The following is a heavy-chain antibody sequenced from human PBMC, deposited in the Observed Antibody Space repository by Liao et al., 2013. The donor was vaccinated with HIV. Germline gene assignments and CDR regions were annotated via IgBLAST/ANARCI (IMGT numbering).Heavy chain of an antibody. Sequence: QLQLKGSGPGLVKPSETLSLTCTVSGGSISSSNSYWGWIRQPPGKGLEWIGSIHYSGSTYYNPSLKSRVTISVDTSKNQFSLKLSSVTAADTAVYYCAREVIDWGQGNPGHRLL. CDR1: GGSISSSNSY. V-gene: IGHV4-39*07. J-gene: IGHJ4*02. CDR3: AREVID. CDR2: IHYSGST. D-gene: IGHD2-21*01.